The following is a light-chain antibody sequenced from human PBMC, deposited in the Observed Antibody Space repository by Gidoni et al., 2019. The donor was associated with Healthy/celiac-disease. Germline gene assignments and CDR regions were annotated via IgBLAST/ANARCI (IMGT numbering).Light chain of an antibody. CDR3: QQRSNWPALT. CDR1: QIVSSY. J-gene: IGKJ4*01. CDR2: DAS. Sequence: EILFTPSPPTRSWSPGKRATLSCRASQIVSSYLAWYQQNPGQAPRLLIYDASNRATGIPARFSGSGSGTDFTLTISSLEPEDCAVYYCQQRSNWPALTFGGXTKVEIK. V-gene: IGKV3-11*01.